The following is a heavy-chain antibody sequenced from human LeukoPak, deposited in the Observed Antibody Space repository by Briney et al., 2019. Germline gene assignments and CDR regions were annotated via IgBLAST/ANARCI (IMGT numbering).Heavy chain of an antibody. CDR1: GFTFSSYA. Sequence: GGSLRLSCAASGFTFSSYAMHWVRQAPGKGLEWVAVISYDGSNKYYADSVKGRFTISRDNSKNTLYLQMNSLRAEDTAVYYCARFNLPRSLSSDYWGQGTLVTVSS. J-gene: IGHJ4*02. V-gene: IGHV3-30-3*01. CDR3: ARFNLPRSLSSDY. CDR2: ISYDGSNK.